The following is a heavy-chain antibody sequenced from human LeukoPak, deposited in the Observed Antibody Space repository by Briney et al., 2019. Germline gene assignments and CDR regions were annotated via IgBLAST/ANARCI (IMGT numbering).Heavy chain of an antibody. D-gene: IGHD3-10*01. CDR1: GGSFSGYY. CDR3: ASGYYGSGSHYTPFDY. V-gene: IGHV4-34*01. J-gene: IGHJ4*02. CDR2: INHSGST. Sequence: SETLSLTCAVYGGSFSGYYWSWIRQPPGKGLEWIGEINHSGSTNYNPSLKSRVTISVDTSKNQFSLKLSSVTAADTAVYYCASGYYGSGSHYTPFDYWGQGTLVTVSS.